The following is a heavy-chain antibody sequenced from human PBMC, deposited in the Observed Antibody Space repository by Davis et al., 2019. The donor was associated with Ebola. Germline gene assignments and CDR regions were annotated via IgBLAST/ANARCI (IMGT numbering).Heavy chain of an antibody. CDR2: IRYDGSNK. D-gene: IGHD4-17*01. J-gene: IGHJ6*02. V-gene: IGHV3-30*02. Sequence: GGSLRLSCAASGFTVSSKYMSWVRQAPGKGLEWVAFIRYDGSNKYYADSVKGRFTISRDNSKNTLYLQINSLRAEDTAVYYCAKDCGNYGDYVWNYYYGMDVWGQGTTVTVSS. CDR3: AKDCGNYGDYVWNYYYGMDV. CDR1: GFTVSSKY.